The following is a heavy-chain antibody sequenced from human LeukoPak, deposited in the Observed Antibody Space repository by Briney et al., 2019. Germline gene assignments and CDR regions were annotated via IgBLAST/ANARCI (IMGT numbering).Heavy chain of an antibody. CDR1: GFTFSSYE. V-gene: IGHV3-48*03. CDR3: GRGATWNMGPPNYYYYMDV. J-gene: IGHJ6*03. D-gene: IGHD1/OR15-1a*01. Sequence: GSLRLSCAASGFTFSSYEMNWVRQAPGKGLEWGSYISSSGTTIYYADSVKGRFTISRDNSKNSLYLQMNSLRTEDTALYYRGRGATWNMGPPNYYYYMDVWGKGTTVTVSS. CDR2: ISSSGTTI.